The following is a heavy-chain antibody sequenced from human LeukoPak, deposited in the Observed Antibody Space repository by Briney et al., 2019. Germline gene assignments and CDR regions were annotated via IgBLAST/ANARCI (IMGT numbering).Heavy chain of an antibody. CDR1: GLTFSSYP. J-gene: IGHJ4*02. Sequence: GGSLRLSCAASGLTFSSYPMHWVRQAPGKGLEFVSAISSNGGKTYYAKSVKGRFTISRDNSKNTLYLQMGSLRAEDMAVYYCARSERAYGGYDCWGQGTLVTVSS. CDR2: ISSNGGKT. V-gene: IGHV3-64*01. D-gene: IGHD5-12*01. CDR3: ARSERAYGGYDC.